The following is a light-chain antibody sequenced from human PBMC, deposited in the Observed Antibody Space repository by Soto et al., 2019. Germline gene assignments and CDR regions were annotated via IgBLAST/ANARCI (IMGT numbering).Light chain of an antibody. Sequence: EIVLTQSPATLSLSPGERATLSCRASQSVSTYLAWYQQKAGQAPRLLIYGASSRATGVPDRFSGNGSGTDFTLTITRLEPEDFALYYCQQYGDSPITFGQGTRLEIK. J-gene: IGKJ5*01. CDR1: QSVSTY. CDR2: GAS. V-gene: IGKV3-20*01. CDR3: QQYGDSPIT.